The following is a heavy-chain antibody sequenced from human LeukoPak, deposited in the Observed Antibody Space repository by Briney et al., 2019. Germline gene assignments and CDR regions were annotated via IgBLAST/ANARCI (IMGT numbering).Heavy chain of an antibody. J-gene: IGHJ6*03. CDR3: ARGVTARGFYYYMDI. D-gene: IGHD2-21*02. V-gene: IGHV1-2*02. CDR2: INPTSGGT. CDR1: GYSLTSYY. Sequence: ASVKVSCKASGYSLTSYYIHWVRQAPGQGLEWMGWINPTSGGTNYAQKFQGRVTMTRDTSISTAYMELSRLRSDDTAVYSCARGVTARGFYYYMDIWGRGTTVTISS.